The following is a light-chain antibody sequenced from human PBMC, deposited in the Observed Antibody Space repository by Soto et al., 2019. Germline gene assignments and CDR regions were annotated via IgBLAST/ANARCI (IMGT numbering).Light chain of an antibody. CDR3: SSYTSSSTPYV. Sequence: QSVLTQPPSASGSPGQSVTISCTGTTGDIGAFNYVSWYQQRPGKAPKLIIYEVSNRPSGVSNRFSGSKSGNTASLTISGLQAEDEADYYCSSYTSSSTPYVFGTGTQLTVL. V-gene: IGLV2-14*01. J-gene: IGLJ1*01. CDR2: EVS. CDR1: TGDIGAFNY.